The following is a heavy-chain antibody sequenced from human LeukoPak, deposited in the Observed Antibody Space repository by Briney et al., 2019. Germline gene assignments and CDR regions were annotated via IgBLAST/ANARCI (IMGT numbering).Heavy chain of an antibody. J-gene: IGHJ6*03. CDR3: ARKGYSYAYYYMDV. CDR1: GGSISSSSYY. Sequence: KPSETLSLTCTVSGGSISSSSYYWGWIRQPPGKGLEWIGSIYYSGSTYYNPSLKSRVTISVDTSKNQFSLKLSSVTAADTAVYYCARKGYSYAYYYMDVWGKGTTVTVS. V-gene: IGHV4-39*07. D-gene: IGHD5-18*01. CDR2: IYYSGST.